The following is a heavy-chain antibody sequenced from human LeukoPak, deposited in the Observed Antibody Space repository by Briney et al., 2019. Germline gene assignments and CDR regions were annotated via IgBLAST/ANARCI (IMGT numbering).Heavy chain of an antibody. Sequence: KPSETLSLTCTVSGGSISSGGYYWSWICQHPGKGLEWIGYIYYSGSTYYNPSLKSRVTISVDTSKNQFSLKLSSVTAADTAVYYCARATSGYYDSSGYYLIGNAFDIWGQGTMVTVSS. V-gene: IGHV4-31*03. CDR2: IYYSGST. CDR3: ARATSGYYDSSGYYLIGNAFDI. J-gene: IGHJ3*02. D-gene: IGHD3-22*01. CDR1: GGSISSGGYY.